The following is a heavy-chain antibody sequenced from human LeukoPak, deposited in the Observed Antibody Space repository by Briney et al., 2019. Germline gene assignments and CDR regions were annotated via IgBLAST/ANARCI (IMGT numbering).Heavy chain of an antibody. D-gene: IGHD6-13*01. J-gene: IGHJ4*02. CDR2: MNPNSGNT. V-gene: IGHV1-8*01. Sequence: ASVKVSCKASGYTFTSYDINWVRQAAGQGLEWMGWMNPNSGNTGYAQKFQGRVTMTRNTSISTAYMELSSLRSEDTAVYYCARGMENSGIANDYWGQGTLVTVSS. CDR1: GYTFTSYD. CDR3: ARGMENSGIANDY.